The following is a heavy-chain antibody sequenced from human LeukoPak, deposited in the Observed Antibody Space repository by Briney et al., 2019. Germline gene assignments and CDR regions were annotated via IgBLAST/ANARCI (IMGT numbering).Heavy chain of an antibody. Sequence: GASVKVSCKASGYTFTSYYMHWVRQAPGQGLEWMGWINPNSGGTNYAQKFQGRVTMTRDTSISTAYMELSRLRSDDTAVYYCARAPPKLVRDFVDYWGQGTLVTVSS. CDR1: GYTFTSYY. CDR2: INPNSGGT. J-gene: IGHJ4*02. D-gene: IGHD1-1*01. V-gene: IGHV1-2*02. CDR3: ARAPPKLVRDFVDY.